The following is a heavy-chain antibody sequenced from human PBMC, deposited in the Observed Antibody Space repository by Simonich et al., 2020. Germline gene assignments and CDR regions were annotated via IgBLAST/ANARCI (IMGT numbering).Heavy chain of an antibody. CDR2: IRSSGSTI. CDR1: GFTFSSYE. J-gene: IGHJ6*02. V-gene: IGHV3-48*03. Sequence: EVQLVESGGGLVQPGGSLRLFCAASGFTFSSYEMNWVRQAPGKGLEWVSYIRSSGSTIYYADSVKGRFTNSRENAKNSLYLQMNSLRAEDTAVYYCARDFRLQLVEIGTYYYYGMDVWGQGTTVTVSS. CDR3: ARDFRLQLVEIGTYYYYGMDV. D-gene: IGHD6-6*01.